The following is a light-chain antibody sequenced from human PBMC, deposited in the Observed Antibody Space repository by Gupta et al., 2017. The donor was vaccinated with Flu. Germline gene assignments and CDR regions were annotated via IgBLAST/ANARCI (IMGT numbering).Light chain of an antibody. V-gene: IGLV1-40*01. CDR3: QSFDSSLSGSA. CDR2: GNS. Sequence: QSVLTQPPSVSGAPGQRVPISCTGSSSNIGAGYDVHWYQQVPGTAPKLLIYGNSNRPSGVPDRFSASKSGTSASLAITGLQAEDEADYYCQSFDSSLSGSAFGSGTEVTVL. J-gene: IGLJ1*01. CDR1: SSNIGAGYD.